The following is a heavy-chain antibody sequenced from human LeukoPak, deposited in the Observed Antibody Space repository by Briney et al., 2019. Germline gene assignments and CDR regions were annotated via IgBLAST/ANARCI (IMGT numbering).Heavy chain of an antibody. D-gene: IGHD2-15*01. CDR1: GFTFSSYS. V-gene: IGHV3-21*01. Sequence: GGSLRLSCAASGFTFSSYSMNWVRQAPGKGLEWVSSISSSSSYIYYADSVKGRFTISRDNAKNSLYLQMNSLRAEDTAVYYCATVASSGALRTDFWGQGTLVTVSS. CDR3: ATVASSGALRTDF. CDR2: ISSSSSYI. J-gene: IGHJ4*02.